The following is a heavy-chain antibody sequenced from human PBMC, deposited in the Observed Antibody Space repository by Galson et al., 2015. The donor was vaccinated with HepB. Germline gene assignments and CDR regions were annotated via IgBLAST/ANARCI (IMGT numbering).Heavy chain of an antibody. V-gene: IGHV3-7*03. CDR1: GFTFSISW. CDR3: VKGGYATSWYWFY. J-gene: IGHJ4*02. D-gene: IGHD6-13*01. Sequence: SLRLSCAASGFTFSISWMTWVRQAPGKGLEWVATIKQDGSEVYYVDSVKGRFTISKDNAKNSLYLQMNSLRAEDTAMYYCVKGGYATSWYWFYWGQGTLVTVSS. CDR2: IKQDGSEV.